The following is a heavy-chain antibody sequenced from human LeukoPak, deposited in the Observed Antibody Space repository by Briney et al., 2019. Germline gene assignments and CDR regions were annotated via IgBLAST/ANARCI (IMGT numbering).Heavy chain of an antibody. CDR3: ARVLYYGSARRYYFDY. V-gene: IGHV3-7*01. D-gene: IGHD3-10*01. Sequence: GGSLRLSCTASGFIFNNFWMNWVRQAPGKGLEWEANIKQDGNEKYYVDSVMGRFTISRDNAKNSMYLQMNTLRAEDTGVYYCARVLYYGSARRYYFDYWGQGTLVTVSS. J-gene: IGHJ4*02. CDR2: IKQDGNEK. CDR1: GFIFNNFW.